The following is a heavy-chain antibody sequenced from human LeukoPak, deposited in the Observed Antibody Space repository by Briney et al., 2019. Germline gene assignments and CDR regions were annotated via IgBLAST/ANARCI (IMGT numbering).Heavy chain of an antibody. CDR1: GFTVSGNY. CDR2: IYTAGST. D-gene: IGHD6-25*01. J-gene: IGHJ4*02. V-gene: IGHV3-53*01. CDR3: AGGNTWPGLSY. Sequence: GGSLRPSCAASGFTVSGNYMSWVRQAPGKGLEWVSVIYTAGSTYNADSVKGRFTISRDKSKNTLYLQMNTLGAEDTAVYFCAGGNTWPGLSYWGQGTLLTVSS.